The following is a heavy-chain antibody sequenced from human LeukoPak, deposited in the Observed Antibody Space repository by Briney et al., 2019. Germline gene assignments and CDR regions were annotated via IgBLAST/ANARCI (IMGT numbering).Heavy chain of an antibody. D-gene: IGHD6-13*01. CDR3: ARIAAAGKNDAFDI. J-gene: IGHJ3*02. V-gene: IGHV4-59*01. Sequence: KPSETLSLTCTVSGGSISSYYWSWIRQPPGKGLEWIGYIYYSGSTNYNPSLKSRVTISVDTSKNQFSLKLSSVTAADTAVYYCARIAAAGKNDAFDIWGQGTMVTVSS. CDR1: GGSISSYY. CDR2: IYYSGST.